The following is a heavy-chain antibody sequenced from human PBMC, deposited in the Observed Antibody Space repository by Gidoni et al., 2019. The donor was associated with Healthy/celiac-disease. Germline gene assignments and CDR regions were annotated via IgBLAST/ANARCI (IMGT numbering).Heavy chain of an antibody. CDR2: ISWNSGSI. Sequence: EVQLVESGGGLVQPGRSLRLSCAASGFTFDDFAMHWFRQAPGKGLGWVSGISWNSGSIGYADYVKGRFTISRDNAKNSLYLQMNSLRAEDTALYYCAKDINWVGAAGTPVGGSDYGMDVWGQGTTVTVSS. CDR1: GFTFDDFA. J-gene: IGHJ6*02. CDR3: AKDINWVGAAGTPVGGSDYGMDV. V-gene: IGHV3-9*01. D-gene: IGHD6-13*01.